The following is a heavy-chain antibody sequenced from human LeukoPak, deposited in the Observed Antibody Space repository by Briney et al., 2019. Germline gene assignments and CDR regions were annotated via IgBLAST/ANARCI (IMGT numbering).Heavy chain of an antibody. Sequence: PGGSLRLSCAASGFTFSNYAMNWVRQAPGKGLEWVSAISGSGDGTYYADSVKGRFAISRDNSENTVYLQMSNLRAEDTAVYYCARVKVTRAVSWFDPWGQGTLVAVSS. J-gene: IGHJ5*02. CDR1: GFTFSNYA. CDR2: ISGSGDGT. CDR3: ARVKVTRAVSWFDP. D-gene: IGHD2-8*02. V-gene: IGHV3-23*01.